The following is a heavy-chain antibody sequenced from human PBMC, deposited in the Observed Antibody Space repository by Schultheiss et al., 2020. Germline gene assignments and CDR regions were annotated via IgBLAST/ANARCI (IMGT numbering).Heavy chain of an antibody. CDR3: AKDLALGDYEN. Sequence: GGSLRLSCAASGFTFSSYAMHWVRQAPGKGLEWVAVISYDGSNKYYADSVKGRFTISRDNSKNTLYLQMNSLRAEDTAVYYCAKDLALGDYENWGQGTLVT. D-gene: IGHD4-17*01. J-gene: IGHJ4*02. CDR1: GFTFSSYA. CDR2: ISYDGSNK. V-gene: IGHV3-30*07.